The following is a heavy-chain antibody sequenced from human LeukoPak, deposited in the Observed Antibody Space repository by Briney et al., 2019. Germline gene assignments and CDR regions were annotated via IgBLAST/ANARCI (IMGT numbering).Heavy chain of an antibody. J-gene: IGHJ4*02. Sequence: GGSLTLSCPACGFTFSSYAMHWVRQAPGKGLEYVSAITSNGDKTYYGNSVKGRFTISRDNSKNTLYLQMGSLRIEDMAVYYCARGGATTLFDYWGQGTLVTVSS. V-gene: IGHV3-64*01. CDR3: ARGGATTLFDY. D-gene: IGHD1-26*01. CDR1: GFTFSSYA. CDR2: ITSNGDKT.